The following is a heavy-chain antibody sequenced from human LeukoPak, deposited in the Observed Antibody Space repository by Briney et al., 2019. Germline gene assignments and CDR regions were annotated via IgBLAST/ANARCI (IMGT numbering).Heavy chain of an antibody. CDR2: VFHSGST. CDR3: ARSLSTAGIDY. J-gene: IGHJ4*02. CDR1: GYSISSGRY. Sequence: SETLSLTCAVSGYSISSGRYWGWIRQPPGKGLEWVGSVFHSGSTYYNPSLKSRVTISVDTSKNQFSLNLRSVTAADTAVYYCARSLSTAGIDYWGQGTLVTVSS. V-gene: IGHV4-38-2*01. D-gene: IGHD2-2*01.